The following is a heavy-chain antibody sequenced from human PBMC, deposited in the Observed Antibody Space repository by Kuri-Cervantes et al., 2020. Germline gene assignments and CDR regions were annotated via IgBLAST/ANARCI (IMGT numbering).Heavy chain of an antibody. CDR1: GFTVSSNY. CDR3: ARDSSHYYDSSGYYDY. V-gene: IGHV3-53*01. D-gene: IGHD3-22*01. Sequence: GESLKISCAASGFTVSSNYMSWVRQAPGKGLEWVSVIYSGGSTYYADSVKGRFTISRDNSKNTLYLQMNSLRAEDTAVYYCARDSSHYYDSSGYYDYWGQGTLVTVSS. CDR2: IYSGGST. J-gene: IGHJ4*02.